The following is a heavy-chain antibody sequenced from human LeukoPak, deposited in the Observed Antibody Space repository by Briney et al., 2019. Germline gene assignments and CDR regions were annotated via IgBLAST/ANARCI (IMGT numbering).Heavy chain of an antibody. CDR3: ARAPSGCGGTCAFDS. Sequence: SETLSLTCTVPGGSISNSFWSWIRQPAGKGLEWIGRIYTDGSTNSNPSLRSRLTISLDTSKNQFSLKLTSVTAADTAVYFCARAPSGCGGTCAFDSWGQGTRVTVSS. V-gene: IGHV4-4*07. D-gene: IGHD2-21*01. J-gene: IGHJ4*02. CDR1: GGSISNSF. CDR2: IYTDGST.